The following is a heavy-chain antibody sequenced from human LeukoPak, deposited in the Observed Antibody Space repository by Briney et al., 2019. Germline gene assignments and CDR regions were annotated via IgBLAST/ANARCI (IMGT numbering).Heavy chain of an antibody. V-gene: IGHV4-61*02. CDR2: IYTSGST. Sequence: SETLSLTCTVSGGSISSGSYHWSWIRQPAGKGLEWIGRIYTSGSTNYNPSLKSRVTISVDTSKNQFSLKLSSVTAADTAVYYCARAGGPRGITGTANWFDPWGQGTLVTVSS. CDR1: GGSISSGSYH. D-gene: IGHD1/OR15-1a*01. J-gene: IGHJ5*02. CDR3: ARAGGPRGITGTANWFDP.